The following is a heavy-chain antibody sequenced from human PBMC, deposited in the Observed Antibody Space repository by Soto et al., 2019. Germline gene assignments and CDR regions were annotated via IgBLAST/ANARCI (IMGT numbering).Heavy chain of an antibody. CDR2: IIPIFGTA. V-gene: IGHV1-69*13. D-gene: IGHD2-21*02. CDR1: GGTFSSYS. CDR3: ARVPYCGGDCYSGGMDV. J-gene: IGHJ6*02. Sequence: SVKVSCKASGGTFSSYSISWVLQAPGEGLEWMGGIIPIFGTANYAQKFQGRVTITADESTSTAYMELSSLRSEDTAVYYCARVPYCGGDCYSGGMDVWGQGTTVTVS.